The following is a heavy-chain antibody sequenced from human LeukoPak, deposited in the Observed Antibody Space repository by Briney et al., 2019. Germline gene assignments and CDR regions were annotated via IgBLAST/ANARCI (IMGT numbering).Heavy chain of an antibody. CDR2: IYYDGRT. V-gene: IGHV4-39*01. CDR1: GGSISSSDYY. J-gene: IGHJ4*02. D-gene: IGHD3-22*01. Sequence: SETLSLTCTVSGGSISSSDYYWGWIRQPPGKGLKWIGNIYYDGRTYYNPSLKSRVTISVYTSNNQFSLKLSSVTAADTAVYYCARQDGSGYYPSFDYWGQGSLVTVSS. CDR3: ARQDGSGYYPSFDY.